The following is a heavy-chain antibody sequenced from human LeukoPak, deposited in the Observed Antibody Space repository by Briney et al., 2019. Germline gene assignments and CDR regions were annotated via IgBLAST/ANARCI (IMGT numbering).Heavy chain of an antibody. Sequence: SETLSLTCTVSGGSISSSSYYWGWIRQPPGKGLEWIGYIYYSGSTNYNPSLKSRVTISVDTSKNQFSLKLSSVTAADTAVYYCARQKTYYYDSSGPWGAFDIWGQGTMVTVSS. V-gene: IGHV4-61*05. D-gene: IGHD3-22*01. CDR1: GGSISSSSYY. CDR2: IYYSGST. J-gene: IGHJ3*02. CDR3: ARQKTYYYDSSGPWGAFDI.